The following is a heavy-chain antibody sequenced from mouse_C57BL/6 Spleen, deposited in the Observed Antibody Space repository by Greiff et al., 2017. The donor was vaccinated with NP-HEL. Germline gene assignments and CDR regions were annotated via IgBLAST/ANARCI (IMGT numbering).Heavy chain of an antibody. V-gene: IGHV1-81*01. J-gene: IGHJ1*03. Sequence: VMLVESGAELARPGASVKLSCKASGYTFTSYGISWVKQRTGQGLEWIGEIYPRSGNTYYNEKFKGKATLTADKSSSTAYMELRSLTSEDSAVYFCARVGYYGSRGDWYFDVWGTGTTVTVSS. D-gene: IGHD1-1*01. CDR2: IYPRSGNT. CDR3: ARVGYYGSRGDWYFDV. CDR1: GYTFTSYG.